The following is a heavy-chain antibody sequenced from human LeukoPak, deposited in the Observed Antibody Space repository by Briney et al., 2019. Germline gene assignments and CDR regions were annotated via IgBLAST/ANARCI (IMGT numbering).Heavy chain of an antibody. V-gene: IGHV1-69*04. J-gene: IGHJ4*02. CDR2: IIPILGIA. CDR3: ARVSIAAAGTHDY. CDR1: GGTFSSYA. Sequence: ASVKVSCKASGGTFSSYAISWVRQAPGQGLEWMGRIIPILGIANYAQEFQGRVTITADKSTSTAYMELSSLRSEDTAVYYCARVSIAAAGTHDYWGQGTLVTVSS. D-gene: IGHD6-13*01.